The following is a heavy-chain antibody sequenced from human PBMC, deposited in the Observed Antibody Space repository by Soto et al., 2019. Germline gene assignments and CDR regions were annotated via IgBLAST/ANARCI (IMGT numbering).Heavy chain of an antibody. D-gene: IGHD1-26*01. Sequence: QVQLVQSGAEVKKPGSSVKVSCKASGGTFSSYAISWVRQAPGQGLEWMGGIIPIFGTANYAQKFQGRVTITADESTSTAYMELSSLRSEDTAVYYCARDGVRGGSYDSVENFDYWGQGTLVTVSS. CDR1: GGTFSSYA. CDR3: ARDGVRGGSYDSVENFDY. V-gene: IGHV1-69*01. J-gene: IGHJ4*02. CDR2: IIPIFGTA.